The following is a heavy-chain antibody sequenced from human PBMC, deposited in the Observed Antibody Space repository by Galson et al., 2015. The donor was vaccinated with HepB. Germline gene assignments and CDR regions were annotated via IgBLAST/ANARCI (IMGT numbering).Heavy chain of an antibody. D-gene: IGHD5-18*01. CDR2: IQPGDSDT. V-gene: IGHV5-51*01. Sequence: QSGAEVKKPGESLKISCKASGYNFASYWIAWVRQMPGKGLEWMGIIQPGDSDTKYSPSFQGQVTISADNSINTAYLQWSSLKAADTAMYYCARQLPYSYGSNDYWGQGTLVTVSS. CDR1: GYNFASYW. J-gene: IGHJ4*02. CDR3: ARQLPYSYGSNDY.